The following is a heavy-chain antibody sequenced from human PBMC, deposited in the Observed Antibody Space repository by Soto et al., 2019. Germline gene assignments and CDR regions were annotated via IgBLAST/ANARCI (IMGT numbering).Heavy chain of an antibody. CDR3: ARHVPAAGYYYGMDV. CDR1: GGTFSSYA. V-gene: IGHV1-69*12. Sequence: QVQLVQSGAEVKKPGSSVKVSCKASGGTFSSYAISWVRQAPGQGLEWMGGIIPIFGTANYAQKFQGRVTTTADESTSTAYMELRRLRSEETAVYYCARHVPAAGYYYGMDVWGQGTTVTVSS. CDR2: IIPIFGTA. D-gene: IGHD2-2*01. J-gene: IGHJ6*02.